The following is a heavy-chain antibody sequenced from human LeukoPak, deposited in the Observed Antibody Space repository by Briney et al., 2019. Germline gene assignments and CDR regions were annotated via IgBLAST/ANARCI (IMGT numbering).Heavy chain of an antibody. Sequence: GGSLRLSCAASGFTVTNYAINWIRRAPGKGLEWVSHVSSSGSTFHADSVKGRFSTSRDNSKSSLYLQMNDLRDEDTAIYYCAKDQEDSSPTFFDYWGQGTLVTVSS. CDR2: VSSSGST. CDR1: GFTVTNYA. J-gene: IGHJ4*02. V-gene: IGHV3-23*01. CDR3: AKDQEDSSPTFFDY. D-gene: IGHD6-13*01.